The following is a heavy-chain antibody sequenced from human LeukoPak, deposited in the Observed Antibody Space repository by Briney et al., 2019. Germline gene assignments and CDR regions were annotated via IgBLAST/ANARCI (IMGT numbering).Heavy chain of an antibody. Sequence: SETLSLTCAVYGGSFSGYYWSWLRQPPGKGLEWIGEINHSGSTNYNPSLKSRVTISVDTSKNQFSLKLSSVTAADTAVYYCARPNSYCSSTSCYYGNAFDIWGQGTMVTVSS. CDR2: INHSGST. CDR1: GGSFSGYY. V-gene: IGHV4-34*01. CDR3: ARPNSYCSSTSCYYGNAFDI. J-gene: IGHJ3*02. D-gene: IGHD2-2*01.